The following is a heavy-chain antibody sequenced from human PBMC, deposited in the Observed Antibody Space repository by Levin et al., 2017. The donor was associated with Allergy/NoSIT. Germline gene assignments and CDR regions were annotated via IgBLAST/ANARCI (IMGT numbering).Heavy chain of an antibody. J-gene: IGHJ4*02. D-gene: IGHD5-18*01. CDR2: IYLSGST. CDR3: ARVAGYSYGYYFDY. Sequence: SQTLSLTCAVSGGSISSGGYSWSWIRQPPGKGLEWIGNIYLSGSTNDNPSLKSRVTMSVDRYKNQFSLKLSYVTAADTAVYYCARVAGYSYGYYFDYWGPGTLVTVSS. CDR1: GGSISSGGYS. V-gene: IGHV4-30-2*01.